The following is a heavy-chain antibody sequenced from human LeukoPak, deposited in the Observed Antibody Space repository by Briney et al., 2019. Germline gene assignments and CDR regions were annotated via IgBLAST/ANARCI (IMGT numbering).Heavy chain of an antibody. Sequence: GGSLRLSCVASGFTFRDYWMTWVRQAPGKGLECVANIKYDGSDKYYVDSVKGRFTISRDNAKNSVYLQMNSLRVEDTAVYYCAGRNFFDYWGQGTVVTVSS. D-gene: IGHD1-14*01. CDR2: IKYDGSDK. CDR1: GFTFRDYW. CDR3: AGRNFFDY. V-gene: IGHV3-7*01. J-gene: IGHJ4*02.